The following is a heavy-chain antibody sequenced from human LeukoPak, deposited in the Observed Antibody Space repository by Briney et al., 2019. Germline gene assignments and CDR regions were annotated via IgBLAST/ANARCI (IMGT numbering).Heavy chain of an antibody. D-gene: IGHD5-24*01. V-gene: IGHV3-23*01. CDR1: GFSFSSYA. Sequence: SGGSLRLSCAASGFSFSSYAMSWVRQAPGKGLEWVSTVSASGRATYYADSVKGRFTISRDNSKNTVFLQMSGLRAEDTAVYYCAKTGTEEGYGIYFDHWGQGTLVTVSS. CDR2: VSASGRAT. J-gene: IGHJ4*02. CDR3: AKTGTEEGYGIYFDH.